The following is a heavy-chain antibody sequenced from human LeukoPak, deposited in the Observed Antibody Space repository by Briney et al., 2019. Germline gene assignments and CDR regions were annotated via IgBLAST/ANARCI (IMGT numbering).Heavy chain of an antibody. V-gene: IGHV3-21*01. CDR2: ISSSSSYI. CDR1: GFTFSSYS. D-gene: IGHD3-22*01. CDR3: ARRWSYYDSSGYFGY. Sequence: GGSLRLSCAASGFTFSSYSMNWVRRAPGKGLEWVSSISSSSSYIYYADSVKGRFTISRDNAKNSLYLQMNSLRAEDTAVYYCARRWSYYDSSGYFGYWGQGTLVTVSS. J-gene: IGHJ4*02.